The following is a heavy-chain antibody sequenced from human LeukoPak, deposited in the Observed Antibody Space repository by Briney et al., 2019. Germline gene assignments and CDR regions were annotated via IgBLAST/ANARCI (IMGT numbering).Heavy chain of an antibody. Sequence: ASVKVSCKASGYTFTGYYMHWVRQAPGQGLEWMGWINPNSGGTNYAQKFQGRVTMTRDTSISTAYMELSRLRSDDTAVYYCARVYRSGGSCYPPRQRYGMDVWGQGTTVTVSS. J-gene: IGHJ6*02. CDR2: INPNSGGT. CDR1: GYTFTGYY. V-gene: IGHV1-2*02. D-gene: IGHD2-15*01. CDR3: ARVYRSGGSCYPPRQRYGMDV.